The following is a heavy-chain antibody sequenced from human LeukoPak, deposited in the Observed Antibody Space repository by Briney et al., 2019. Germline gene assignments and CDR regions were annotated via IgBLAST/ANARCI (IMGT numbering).Heavy chain of an antibody. CDR1: GGSISSYY. V-gene: IGHV4-59*08. CDR2: IYYSGST. Sequence: SETLSLTCTVSGGSISSYYWSWIRQPPGKGLEWIGYIYYSGSTNYNPSLKSRVTISVDTSKNQFSLKLSSVTAADTAVYYCASTLINHYYYYMDVWGKGTTVTVSS. CDR3: ASTLINHYYYYMDV. D-gene: IGHD3-10*01. J-gene: IGHJ6*03.